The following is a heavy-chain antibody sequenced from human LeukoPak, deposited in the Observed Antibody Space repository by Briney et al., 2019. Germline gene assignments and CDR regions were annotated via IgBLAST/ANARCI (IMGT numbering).Heavy chain of an antibody. CDR2: INPNSGGT. V-gene: IGHV1-2*02. D-gene: IGHD3/OR15-3a*01. J-gene: IGHJ4*02. CDR3: ARGIGLVYSPSFDY. Sequence: GSVKDACKASGYTFTGYYMHWVRRAPGQGLEWMGWINPNSGGTNYAQKFQGRVTMTRDTSISTAYMELSRLRSDDTAVYYCARGIGLVYSPSFDYWGESPLHTVSS. CDR1: GYTFTGYY.